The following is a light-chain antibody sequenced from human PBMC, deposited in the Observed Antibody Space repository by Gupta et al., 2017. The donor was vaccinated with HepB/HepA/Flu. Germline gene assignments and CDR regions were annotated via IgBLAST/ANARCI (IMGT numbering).Light chain of an antibody. Sequence: QYVLTQPLSVSAAPGQKVTISCSGSSSNIGNNYVSWYQQLPGTAPKVLISENNKRPSGIPDRFSASKSGTSATLGITGVQTGDEADYYCGTWDSSLSVVVFGGGTKLTVL. CDR3: GTWDSSLSVVV. V-gene: IGLV1-51*02. J-gene: IGLJ2*01. CDR2: ENN. CDR1: SSNIGNNY.